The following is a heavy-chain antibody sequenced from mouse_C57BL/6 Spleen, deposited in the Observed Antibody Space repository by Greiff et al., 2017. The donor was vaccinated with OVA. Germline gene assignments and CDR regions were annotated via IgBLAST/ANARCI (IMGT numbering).Heavy chain of an antibody. V-gene: IGHV3-6*01. Sequence: VQLQQSGPGLVKPSQSMSLTCSVTGYSITSGYYWNWIRQFPGNKLEWMGYISYDGSNNYNPSLKNRISITRDTSKNQFFLKLNSVTTEDTATYYCARNWDGYYAMDYWGQGTSVTVSS. CDR1: GYSITSGYY. CDR3: ARNWDGYYAMDY. CDR2: ISYDGSN. J-gene: IGHJ4*01. D-gene: IGHD4-1*01.